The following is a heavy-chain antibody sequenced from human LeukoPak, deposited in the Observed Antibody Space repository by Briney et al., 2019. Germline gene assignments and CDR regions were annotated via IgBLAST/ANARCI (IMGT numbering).Heavy chain of an antibody. V-gene: IGHV3-33*01. J-gene: IGHJ4*02. CDR3: ARDIAGVSCCPCYGGKQDVIFDY. Sequence: PGRSLRLSCAASGFTFSSYGMHWVRQAPGKGLDWVAVIWYDGSNKYYADSVKGRFTISRDNSKSTLYLQMNSLGAEDTAVYYCARDIAGVSCCPCYGGKQDVIFDYWGQGTLVTVSS. CDR1: GFTFSSYG. CDR2: IWYDGSNK. D-gene: IGHD4-23*01.